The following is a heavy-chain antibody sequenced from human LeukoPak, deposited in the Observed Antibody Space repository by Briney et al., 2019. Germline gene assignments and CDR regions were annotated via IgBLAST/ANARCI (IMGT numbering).Heavy chain of an antibody. Sequence: PSETLSLTCTVSGGSISSSSYYWGWIRQPPGKGLEWIGSIYYSGSTYYNPSLKSRVTISVDTSKNQFSLKLSSVTAADTAVYYCARQRFNWGREFLIDYWGQGTLVTVSS. CDR3: ARQRFNWGREFLIDY. D-gene: IGHD7-27*01. CDR2: IYYSGST. V-gene: IGHV4-39*01. CDR1: GGSISSSSYY. J-gene: IGHJ4*02.